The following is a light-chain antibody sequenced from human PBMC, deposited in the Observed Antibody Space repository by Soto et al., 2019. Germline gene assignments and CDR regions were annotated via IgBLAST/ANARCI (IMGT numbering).Light chain of an antibody. J-gene: IGLJ1*01. V-gene: IGLV4-69*01. Sequence: QPVLTQSPSASASLGASVKLTCTLSSGHSSYAIAWHQQQPEKGPRYLMKLNSDGSHSKGDGIPDRFSGSSSGAERYLTISSLQSEDEADYYCQTLGTGIHVVFGTGTKLTVL. CDR3: QTLGTGIHVV. CDR2: LNSDGSH. CDR1: SGHSSYA.